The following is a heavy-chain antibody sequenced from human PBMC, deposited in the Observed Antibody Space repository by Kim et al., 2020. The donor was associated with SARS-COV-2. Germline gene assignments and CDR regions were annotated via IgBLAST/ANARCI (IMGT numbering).Heavy chain of an antibody. D-gene: IGHD6-13*01. CDR3: ARDPEIAAAGIRYFDL. CDR1: GGSFSGYY. V-gene: IGHV4-34*01. CDR2: INHSGST. Sequence: SETLSLTCAVYGGSFSGYYWSWIRQPPGKGLEWIGEINHSGSTNYNPSLKSRVTISVDTSKNQFSLKLSSVTAADTAVYYCARDPEIAAAGIRYFDLWGRGTLAT. J-gene: IGHJ2*01.